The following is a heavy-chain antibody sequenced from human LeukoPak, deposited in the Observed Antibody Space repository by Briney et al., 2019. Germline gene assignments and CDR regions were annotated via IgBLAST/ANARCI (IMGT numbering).Heavy chain of an antibody. D-gene: IGHD3-3*01. V-gene: IGHV3-23*01. CDR2: ISGSGGST. CDR1: GFIFSSYA. Sequence: GGSLRLPCAASGFIFSSYAMSWVRQAPGKGLEWVSAISGSGGSTYYADSVKGRFTISRDNSKTTPYLQMNSLRAEDTAVYYSAKSIVSRITIFGVVIANFDYWGQGTLVTVSS. J-gene: IGHJ4*02. CDR3: AKSIVSRITIFGVVIANFDY.